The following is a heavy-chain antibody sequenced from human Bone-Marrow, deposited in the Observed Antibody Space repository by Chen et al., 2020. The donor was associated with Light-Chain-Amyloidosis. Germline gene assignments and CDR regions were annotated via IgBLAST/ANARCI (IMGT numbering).Heavy chain of an antibody. CDR3: ARDRPGYCSGGSCYSGWFDP. V-gene: IGHV4-30-4*01. CDR2: IYYSGST. CDR1: GGSISSGDYY. D-gene: IGHD2-15*01. J-gene: IGHJ5*02. Sequence: QVQLQESGPGLVKPSQTLSFTCTVSGGSISSGDYYWSWIRQPPGKGLEWIGYIYYSGSTYYNPSLKSRVTISVDTSKNQFSLKLSSVTAADTAVYYCARDRPGYCSGGSCYSGWFDPWGQGTLVTVSS.